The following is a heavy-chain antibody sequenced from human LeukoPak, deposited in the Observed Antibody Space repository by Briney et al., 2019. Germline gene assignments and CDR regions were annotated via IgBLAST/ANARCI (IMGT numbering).Heavy chain of an antibody. CDR3: AIYSDYDPRNWFDP. J-gene: IGHJ5*02. CDR1: GGTFSRYA. D-gene: IGHD5-12*01. V-gene: IGHV1-69*01. CDR2: IIPIFGTS. Sequence: SVKVSCKGSGGTFSRYAFTWVRQAPGQGLGWMGGIIPIFGTSNYAQKFQGRVTISADESTSTVYMELRSLRSEDTAVYYCAIYSDYDPRNWFDPWGQGTLVTVSS.